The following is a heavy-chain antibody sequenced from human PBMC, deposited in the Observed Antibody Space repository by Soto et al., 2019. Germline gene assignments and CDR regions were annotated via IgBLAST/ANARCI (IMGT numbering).Heavy chain of an antibody. Sequence: SEPLSLTCSVSGGSINNNYYYWGWVRQPPGKGLEWIGSVSFTGTTYYSPSLKSRVTTSIDTSRNQFSLKLTSVTAADTAVYYWASQKLDVPAYVDYGGKGSL. V-gene: IGHV4-39*01. J-gene: IGHJ4*02. D-gene: IGHD1-1*01. CDR2: VSFTGTT. CDR3: ASQKLDVPAYVDY. CDR1: GGSINNNYYY.